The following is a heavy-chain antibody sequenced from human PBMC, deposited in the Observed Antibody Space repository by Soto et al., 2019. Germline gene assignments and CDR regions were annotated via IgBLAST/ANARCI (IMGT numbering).Heavy chain of an antibody. CDR1: GYSFTSYW. J-gene: IGHJ4*02. D-gene: IGHD6-6*01. CDR2: IYPGDSDT. CDR3: ARLGTIAAREFDY. V-gene: IGHV5-51*01. Sequence: GESLKISCKGSGYSFTSYWFGWVRQMPGKGLEWMGIIYPGDSDTRYSPSFQGQVTISADKSISTAYLQWSSLEASDTAMYYCARLGTIAAREFDYWGQGTLVTVSS.